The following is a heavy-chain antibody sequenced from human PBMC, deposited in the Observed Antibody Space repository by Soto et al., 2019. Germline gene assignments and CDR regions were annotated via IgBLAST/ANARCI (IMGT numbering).Heavy chain of an antibody. J-gene: IGHJ4*02. CDR3: ARHRIEVVWRGFDC. CDR1: ADSSTISNSY. Sequence: ASETLSLTCTVSADSSTISNSYWGWLRQPPGKGLQWIGSSSYNGGTFYNPSLKGRVAISVDTSKKQSSLQVTSVTAADTAVYYWARHRIEVVWRGFDCWGQGSPVTVSS. D-gene: IGHD1-1*01. CDR2: SSYNGGT. V-gene: IGHV4-39*01.